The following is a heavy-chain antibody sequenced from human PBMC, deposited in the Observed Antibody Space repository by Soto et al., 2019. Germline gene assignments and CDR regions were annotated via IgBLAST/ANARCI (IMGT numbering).Heavy chain of an antibody. V-gene: IGHV4-31*03. CDR1: GGSISSGGYY. D-gene: IGHD3-10*01. Sequence: SETLSLTCTVSGGSISSGGYYWSWIRQHPGKGLEWIGYIYYSGSTYYNPSLRSRVTISVDTSKNQFSLKLSSVTAADTAVYYCARDSRSARFGELLKDYGMDVWGQGTTVTVSS. J-gene: IGHJ6*02. CDR2: IYYSGST. CDR3: ARDSRSARFGELLKDYGMDV.